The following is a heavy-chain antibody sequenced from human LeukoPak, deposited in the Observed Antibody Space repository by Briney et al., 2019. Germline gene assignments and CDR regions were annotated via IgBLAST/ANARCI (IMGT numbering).Heavy chain of an antibody. J-gene: IGHJ3*02. D-gene: IGHD3-22*01. CDR3: AKDRVGITMIVVVPIDAFDI. Sequence: GGSLRLSCAASGFTFCSYGMHWVRQAPGKGLEWVAFIRYDGSNKYYADSAKGRFTISRDNSKNTLYLQMNSLRAEDTAVYYCAKDRVGITMIVVVPIDAFDIWGQGTMVTVSS. V-gene: IGHV3-30*02. CDR1: GFTFCSYG. CDR2: IRYDGSNK.